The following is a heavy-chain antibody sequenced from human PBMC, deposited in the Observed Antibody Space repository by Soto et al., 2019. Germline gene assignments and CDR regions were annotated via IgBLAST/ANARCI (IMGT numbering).Heavy chain of an antibody. CDR2: IIPIFPTP. D-gene: IGHD5-12*01. CDR1: GGTFGNSA. Sequence: QVQLVQSGAEVKKPGSSVTVSCKASGGTFGNSAISWVRQAPGQGLEWMGGIIPIFPTPAYAQKFQGRFTMTADEYTSTAYMELTSLRSEDTAVYYCARDKGRLQLGGSYYYAMDVWGQGTPVTVSS. J-gene: IGHJ6*02. V-gene: IGHV1-69*12. CDR3: ARDKGRLQLGGSYYYAMDV.